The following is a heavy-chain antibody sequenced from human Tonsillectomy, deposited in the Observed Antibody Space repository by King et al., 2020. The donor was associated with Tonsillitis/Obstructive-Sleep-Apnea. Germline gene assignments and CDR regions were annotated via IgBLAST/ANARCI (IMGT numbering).Heavy chain of an antibody. D-gene: IGHD3-9*01. CDR1: GFTVSSNY. Sequence: VQLVESGGGLIQPGGSLRLSCAASGFTVSSNYMSWVRQAQGKGLEWVSGIYSGGITYYADSVKGRFTISRDNSKNTLYLQMNSLRAEDTAVYYCARKYYDILTGYYEGDYFDYWGQGTLVTVSS. CDR3: ARKYYDILTGYYEGDYFDY. V-gene: IGHV3-53*01. J-gene: IGHJ4*02. CDR2: IYSGGIT.